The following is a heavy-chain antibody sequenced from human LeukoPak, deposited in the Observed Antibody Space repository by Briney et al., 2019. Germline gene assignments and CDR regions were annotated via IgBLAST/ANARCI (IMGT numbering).Heavy chain of an antibody. CDR2: IYYSGST. Sequence: SETLSLTCTVSGGSISSSSYYWGWIRQPPGKGLEWVGSIYYSGSTYYNPSLKSRVTISVDTSKNQFSLKLSSVTAADTAVYYCARDRVVVAATLIDENFDYWGQGTLVTVSS. CDR1: GGSISSSSYY. J-gene: IGHJ4*02. CDR3: ARDRVVVAATLIDENFDY. D-gene: IGHD2-15*01. V-gene: IGHV4-39*07.